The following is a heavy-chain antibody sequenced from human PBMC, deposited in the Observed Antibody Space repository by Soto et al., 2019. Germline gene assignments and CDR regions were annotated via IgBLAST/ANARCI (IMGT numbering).Heavy chain of an antibody. CDR3: ARLLAGHDILTGTLDI. J-gene: IGHJ3*02. Sequence: PGESLKISCKGSGYSFTSYWISWVRQMPGKGLEWMGRIDPSDSYTNYSPSFQGHVTISADKSISTAYLQWSSLKASDTAMYYCARLLAGHDILTGTLDIWGQGTMVTVSS. V-gene: IGHV5-10-1*01. CDR2: IDPSDSYT. D-gene: IGHD3-9*01. CDR1: GYSFTSYW.